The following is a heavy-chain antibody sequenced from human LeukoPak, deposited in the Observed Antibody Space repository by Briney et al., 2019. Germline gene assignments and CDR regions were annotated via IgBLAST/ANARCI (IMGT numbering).Heavy chain of an antibody. Sequence: PGGSLTLSCAASGFTVSSSYMSWVRQAPGKGLEWVSIISSAGTTYYADSVKGRFTISRDNSKNTVYLQVNSLRDEDTAVYYCARDLEAANRYYFDYWGQGPRVTVSS. J-gene: IGHJ4*02. CDR1: GFTVSSSY. D-gene: IGHD6-13*01. CDR3: ARDLEAANRYYFDY. CDR2: ISSAGTT. V-gene: IGHV3-66*01.